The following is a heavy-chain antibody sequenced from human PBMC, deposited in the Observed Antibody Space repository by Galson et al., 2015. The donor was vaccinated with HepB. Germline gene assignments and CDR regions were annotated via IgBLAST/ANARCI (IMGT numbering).Heavy chain of an antibody. CDR1: GFTFSSYG. Sequence: LRLSCAASGFTFSSYGMHWVRQAPGKGLEWVTYITYDGSDQNYARSVKGRFTISRDNSKSMLYLQMDSLRAEDTAVYHCAKREARNSGRFDPWGQGALVTGSS. CDR3: AKREARNSGRFDP. V-gene: IGHV3-30*18. CDR2: ITYDGSDQ. J-gene: IGHJ5*02. D-gene: IGHD6-19*01.